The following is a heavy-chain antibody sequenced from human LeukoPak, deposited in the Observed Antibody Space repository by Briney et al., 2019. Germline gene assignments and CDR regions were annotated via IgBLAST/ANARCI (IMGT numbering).Heavy chain of an antibody. J-gene: IGHJ4*02. D-gene: IGHD6-19*01. CDR3: AREGGSSGWYPFDY. CDR1: GGSISSYY. V-gene: IGHV4-4*07. CDR2: IYTSGST. Sequence: SETLSLTCTVSGGSISSYYWSWIRQPAGKGLEWIGRIYTSGSTNYNPSLKSRVTMSVDTSKNQFSLKLSSVTAADTAVYHCAREGGSSGWYPFDYWGQGTLVTVSS.